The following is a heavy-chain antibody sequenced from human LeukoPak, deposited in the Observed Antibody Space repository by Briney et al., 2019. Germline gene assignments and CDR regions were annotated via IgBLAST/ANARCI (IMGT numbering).Heavy chain of an antibody. V-gene: IGHV3-23*01. D-gene: IGHD4/OR15-4a*01. CDR1: GFTFSSYS. CDR3: ADPPNADY. J-gene: IGHJ4*02. CDR2: IGGSDGRT. Sequence: GGSLRLSCAASGFTFSSYSMNWVRQAPGKGLEWVSSIGGSDGRTYYAKSVKGRFTISRDNSKNTLYLQMNSLRVEDTAVYFCADPPNADYWGQGTLVTVSS.